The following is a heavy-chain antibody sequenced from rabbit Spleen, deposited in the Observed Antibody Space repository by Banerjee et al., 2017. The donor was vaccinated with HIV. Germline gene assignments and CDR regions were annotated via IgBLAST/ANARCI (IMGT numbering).Heavy chain of an antibody. CDR1: GFSFSNSYY. V-gene: IGHV1S40*01. CDR3: ARDYNSGWDL. Sequence: QSLEESGGDLVKPEGSLTLTCTASGFSFSNSYYICWVRQAPGKGLEWIACFYTGSGSTYYASWAKGRFTISRDNAQNTVDLRINSLTAADTATYFCARDYNSGWDLWGQGTLVTVS. D-gene: IGHD4-1*01. CDR2: FYTGSGST. J-gene: IGHJ4*01.